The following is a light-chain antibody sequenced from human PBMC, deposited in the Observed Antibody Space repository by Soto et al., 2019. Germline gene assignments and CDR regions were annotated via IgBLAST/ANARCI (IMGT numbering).Light chain of an antibody. V-gene: IGKV3-15*01. Sequence: VMTQSPATLSVSPGERATLSCRASQNLRSSLAWYQQKPGQAHRLLIYGAYTRATGIPARFSGSGSGTDFTLTIDGLEPEDFAVHYCQQYTQSLWTFGQGTKVDIK. CDR3: QQYTQSLWT. CDR1: QNLRSS. CDR2: GAY. J-gene: IGKJ1*01.